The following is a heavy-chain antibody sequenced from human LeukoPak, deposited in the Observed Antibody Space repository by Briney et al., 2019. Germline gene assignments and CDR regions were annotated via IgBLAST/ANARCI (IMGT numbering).Heavy chain of an antibody. D-gene: IGHD1-1*01. CDR1: GCTFSSYA. CDR2: ISGSGGNT. J-gene: IGHJ6*03. Sequence: PGGSLRLSCAASGCTFSSYAMSWVRQAPGKGLEWVSGISGSGGNTYYADSVKGRFTISRDNSKNTLYLQMISLRAEDTAVYFCAKDWGNWNDGYMDVWGKGTTVTVSS. CDR3: AKDWGNWNDGYMDV. V-gene: IGHV3-23*01.